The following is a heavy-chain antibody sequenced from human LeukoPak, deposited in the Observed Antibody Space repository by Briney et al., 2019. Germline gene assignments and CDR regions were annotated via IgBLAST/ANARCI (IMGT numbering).Heavy chain of an antibody. D-gene: IGHD3-22*01. V-gene: IGHV1-2*02. CDR2: INPNSGGT. J-gene: IGHJ3*02. CDR3: ARSYYYDSSGAGDAFDI. Sequence: ASVKVSCKASGYTFTGYYMHWVRQAPGQGLEWMGWINPNSGGTNYAQEFQGRVTMTRDTSISTAYMELSRLRSDDTAVYYCARSYYYDSSGAGDAFDIWGQGTMVTVSS. CDR1: GYTFTGYY.